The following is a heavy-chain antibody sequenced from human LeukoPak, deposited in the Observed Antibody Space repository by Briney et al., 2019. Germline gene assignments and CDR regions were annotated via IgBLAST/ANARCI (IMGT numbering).Heavy chain of an antibody. V-gene: IGHV4-34*01. J-gene: IGHJ6*03. CDR1: GGSFSGYY. CDR3: ARGLQHYYYYMDV. Sequence: SETLSLTCAVYGGSFSGYYWSWIRQPPGKGLEWIGEINHSGSTNYNPSLKSRVTISVDTSKNQFSLKLSSVTAADTAVYYCARGLQHYYYYMDVWGKGTTVTVSS. D-gene: IGHD5-18*01. CDR2: INHSGST.